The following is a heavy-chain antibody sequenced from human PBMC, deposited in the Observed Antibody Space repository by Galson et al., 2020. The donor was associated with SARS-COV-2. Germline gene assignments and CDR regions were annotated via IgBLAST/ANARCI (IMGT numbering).Heavy chain of an antibody. Sequence: ASVKVSCKVSGYTLTELSMHWVRQAPGKGLEWMGGFDPEDGETIYAQKFQGRVTMTEDTSTDTAYMELSSLRSEDTAVYYCATAPPLTITMVRANWFHPWGQGTLVTVSS. V-gene: IGHV1-24*01. J-gene: IGHJ5*02. CDR1: GYTLTELS. CDR2: FDPEDGET. D-gene: IGHD3-10*01. CDR3: ATAPPLTITMVRANWFHP.